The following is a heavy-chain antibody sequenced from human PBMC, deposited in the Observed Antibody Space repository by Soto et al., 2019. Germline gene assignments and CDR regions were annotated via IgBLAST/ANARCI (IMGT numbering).Heavy chain of an antibody. CDR1: GGTSTSYA. V-gene: IGHV1-69*06. CDR3: ARDYADFSDYKDYYGMSV. D-gene: IGHD3-10*01. CDR2: ILPIFITE. J-gene: IGHJ6*02. Sequence: SVKVSCKASGGTSTSYAISWVRQAPGQGLEWKGGILPIFITENDAQKFQGRVTITADKSKSTAYMRLSGLRSENKVVYNCARDYADFSDYKDYYGMSVWRQGTADTVSS.